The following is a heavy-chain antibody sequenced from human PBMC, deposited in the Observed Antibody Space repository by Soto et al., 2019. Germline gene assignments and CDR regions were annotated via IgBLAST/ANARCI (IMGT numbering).Heavy chain of an antibody. J-gene: IGHJ6*02. CDR2: ISWNSGSL. CDR3: AKDNSYDFLYTMDV. CDR1: GFTFDDYA. Sequence: HPGGSLRLSCAAYGFTFDDYAMHWVQQAPGKGLEWVSGISWNSGSLDYADSVKGRFTISRDNAKNSLYLQMNSLRVEDTALYYCAKDNSYDFLYTMDVWGQGTAVTVSS. D-gene: IGHD5-18*01. V-gene: IGHV3-9*01.